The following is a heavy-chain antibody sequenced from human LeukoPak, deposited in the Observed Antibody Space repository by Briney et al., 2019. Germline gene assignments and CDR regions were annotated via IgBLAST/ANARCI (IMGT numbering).Heavy chain of an antibody. D-gene: IGHD5-18*01. CDR3: ARGSATQLWFDY. Sequence: ASVKVSCKASGYTFTGYYMHWVRQAPGQGLEWMGWINPNSGGTNYAQKFQGRVTMTRDTSISTAYMELSSLRSEDTAVYYCARGSATQLWFDYWGQGTLVTVSS. J-gene: IGHJ4*02. V-gene: IGHV1-2*02. CDR2: INPNSGGT. CDR1: GYTFTGYY.